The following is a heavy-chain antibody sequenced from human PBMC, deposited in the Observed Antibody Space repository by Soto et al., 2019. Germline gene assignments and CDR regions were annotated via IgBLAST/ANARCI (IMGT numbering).Heavy chain of an antibody. D-gene: IGHD6-13*01. Sequence: PGESLKIACKGSGYSFTNYWIGWVRQMPGKGLEWMGIIYPGDSDTRYSPSFQGQVTISADKSISTAYLQWSSLKASDTAMYYCARFPAPPRRSSSFYLNYYGMDVWGQGTTVIVSS. CDR2: IYPGDSDT. CDR3: ARFPAPPRRSSSFYLNYYGMDV. J-gene: IGHJ6*02. CDR1: GYSFTNYW. V-gene: IGHV5-51*01.